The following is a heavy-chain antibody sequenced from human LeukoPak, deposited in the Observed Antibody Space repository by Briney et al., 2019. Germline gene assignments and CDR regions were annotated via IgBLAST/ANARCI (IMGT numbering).Heavy chain of an antibody. CDR1: GVSVSDGRYY. CDR2: KYYRGSA. Sequence: PSETLSLTCSVSGVSVSDGRYYWTWIRQHPGKGLEWIGYKYYRGSAKYNPSLKSRLTISIDTSKNQFSLQLSSVTAADTATYYCATPYCSSISCLDVFNMWGQGTRVTVSS. J-gene: IGHJ3*02. CDR3: ATPYCSSISCLDVFNM. D-gene: IGHD2-2*01. V-gene: IGHV4-31*03.